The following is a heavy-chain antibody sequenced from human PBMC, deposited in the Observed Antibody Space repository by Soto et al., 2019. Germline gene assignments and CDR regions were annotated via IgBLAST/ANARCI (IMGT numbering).Heavy chain of an antibody. J-gene: IGHJ5*02. V-gene: IGHV3-21*01. CDR3: AKRDHIYDHTGYYYWFDP. CDR1: GFTFSSYS. Sequence: GVLRLSCAASGFTFSSYSMNWVRQAPGKGLEWVSSISSSSSYIYYADSVKGRFTISRDNAKNSLYLQMNSLRAEDTAVYYCAKRDHIYDHTGYYYWFDPWGPGTLVTVSS. CDR2: ISSSSSYI. D-gene: IGHD3-9*01.